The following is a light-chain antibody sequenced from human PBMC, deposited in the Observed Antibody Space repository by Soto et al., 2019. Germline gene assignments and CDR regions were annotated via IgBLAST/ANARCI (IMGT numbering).Light chain of an antibody. CDR2: GAS. V-gene: IGKV3-15*01. CDR1: QSVSSN. CDR3: QQYNNWPPYT. J-gene: IGKJ2*01. Sequence: EIVMTQSPATLSVSPGERATLSCRASQSVSSNLAWYQQKPVQATRLLIYGASTRATGITARFSGSGSGTEFTLTISSLQSEDFAVYYCQQYNNWPPYTFGQGTKLEIK.